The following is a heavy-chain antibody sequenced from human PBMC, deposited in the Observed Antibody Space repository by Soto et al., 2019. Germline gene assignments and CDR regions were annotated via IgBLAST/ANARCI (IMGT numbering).Heavy chain of an antibody. Sequence: GGSLRLSCAASGFTFSSYAMSWVRQAPGKGLEWVSAISGSGGSTYYADSVKGRFTISRDNSKNTLYLQMNSLRAEDTAVYYCAKDPGGASSGPSRAIYYYMDVWGKGTTVTVSS. CDR3: AKDPGGASSGPSRAIYYYMDV. CDR2: ISGSGGST. J-gene: IGHJ6*03. CDR1: GFTFSSYA. V-gene: IGHV3-23*01. D-gene: IGHD6-19*01.